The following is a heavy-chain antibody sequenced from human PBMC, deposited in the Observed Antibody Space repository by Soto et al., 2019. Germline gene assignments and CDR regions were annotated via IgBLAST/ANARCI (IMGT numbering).Heavy chain of an antibody. CDR2: ISYDGSNK. CDR3: ARGCSATGLGRYYFDY. V-gene: IGHV3-30-3*01. Sequence: PGGSLRLSCAASGFTFSSYAMHWVRQAPGKGLEWVAVISYDGSNKYYADSVKGRFTISRDNSKNTLYLQMNSLRAENTAVYYCARGCSATGLGRYYFDYWGQGTLVTVSS. CDR1: GFTFSSYA. D-gene: IGHD2-8*02. J-gene: IGHJ4*02.